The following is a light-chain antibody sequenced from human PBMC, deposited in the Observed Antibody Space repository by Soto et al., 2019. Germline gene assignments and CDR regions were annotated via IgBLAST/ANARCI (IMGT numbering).Light chain of an antibody. Sequence: IQMHPSPSTLSGSVGDRFTITCRASQTISSWLAWYQQKPGKAPKLLIYKASTLKSGVPSRFSGSGSGTEFTLTISCLQPDDFATYYCQHYNSYSEAFGQGTKVDI. CDR2: KAS. J-gene: IGKJ1*01. CDR3: QHYNSYSEA. V-gene: IGKV1-5*03. CDR1: QTISSW.